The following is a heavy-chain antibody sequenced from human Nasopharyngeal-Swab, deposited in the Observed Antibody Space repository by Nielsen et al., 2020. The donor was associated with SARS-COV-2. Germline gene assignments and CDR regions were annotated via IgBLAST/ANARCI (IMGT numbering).Heavy chain of an antibody. CDR1: GGTFNNYA. CDR3: ARVVRYCSSTSCYFFDY. CDR2: IIPIFGTG. D-gene: IGHD2-2*01. Sequence: SVKVSCKASGGTFNNYAINWVRQAPGQGLEWMGGIIPIFGTGKYAQKFQGRVTITADESTSTAYMELSSLRSEDTAVHYCARVVRYCSSTSCYFFDYWGQGTLVTVSS. V-gene: IGHV1-69*13. J-gene: IGHJ4*02.